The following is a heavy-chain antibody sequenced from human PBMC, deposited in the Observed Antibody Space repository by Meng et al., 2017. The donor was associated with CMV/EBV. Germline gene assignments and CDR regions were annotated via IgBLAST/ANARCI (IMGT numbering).Heavy chain of an antibody. CDR2: MNPNSGNT. CDR3: ARAATSIYYDFWSGYYISPFLSHYYYYGMDV. J-gene: IGHJ6*02. CDR1: GHTFTSYD. V-gene: IGHV1-8*03. D-gene: IGHD3-3*01. Sequence: ASVKVSCKASGHTFTSYDINWVRQATGQGLEWMGWMNPNSGNTGYAQKFQGRVTITRNTSISTAYMELSSLRSEDTAVYYCARAATSIYYDFWSGYYISPFLSHYYYYGMDVWGQGTTVTVSS.